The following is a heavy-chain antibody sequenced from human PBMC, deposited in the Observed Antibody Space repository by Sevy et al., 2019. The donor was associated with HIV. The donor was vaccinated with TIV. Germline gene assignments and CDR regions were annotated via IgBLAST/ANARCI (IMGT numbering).Heavy chain of an antibody. V-gene: IGHV3-11*01. CDR2: ISGNDDTI. J-gene: IGHJ6*02. D-gene: IGHD4-17*01. CDR3: ARDHAKDGDLGDYYYYDMDV. CDR1: GFILSDYY. Sequence: GGSLRLSCAASGFILSDYYMTWVRQAPGKGLEWVSYISGNDDTIYYADSVKGRFTISRDNTKNSLYLQMNSLRAEDTAVYYCARDHAKDGDLGDYYYYDMDVWGQGTTVTVSS.